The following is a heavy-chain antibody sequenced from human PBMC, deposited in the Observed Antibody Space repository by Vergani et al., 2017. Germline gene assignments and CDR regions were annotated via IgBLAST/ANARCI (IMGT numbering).Heavy chain of an antibody. CDR3: TKAGSVTSGSLQYNFYMDV. CDR1: GFIFSSHA. Sequence: QVQLAESGGGRVQPGRSLRLSCAASGFIFSSHAIHWVRQAPGKGLEWVAVISNDGSKKYYADSVKVRFTISRDNSKNTLDLQMNSLRTKDTAVYYCTKAGSVTSGSLQYNFYMDVWGKGTTVTVS. CDR2: ISNDGSKK. V-gene: IGHV3-30*18. J-gene: IGHJ6*03. D-gene: IGHD3-10*01.